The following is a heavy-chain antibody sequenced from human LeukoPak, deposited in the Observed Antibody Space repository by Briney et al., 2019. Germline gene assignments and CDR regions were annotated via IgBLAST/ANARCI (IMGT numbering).Heavy chain of an antibody. Sequence: SEILSLTCTVSGGSISSGGYYWSWIRQHPGKGLEWIGYIYYSGSTYYNPSLKSRVTISVDASKNQFSLKLSSVTAADTAVYYCARDRSSSWYDYWGQGTLVTVSS. D-gene: IGHD6-13*01. V-gene: IGHV4-31*03. J-gene: IGHJ4*02. CDR1: GGSISSGGYY. CDR2: IYYSGST. CDR3: ARDRSSSWYDY.